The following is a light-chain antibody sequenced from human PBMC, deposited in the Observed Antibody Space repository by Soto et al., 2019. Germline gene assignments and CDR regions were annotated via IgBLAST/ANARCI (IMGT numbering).Light chain of an antibody. CDR1: QSISSW. CDR2: DAS. Sequence: DIQMTQSPSPLSASVGDRVTITCRASQSISSWVAWYQQKPGKAPKLLIYDASSLESGVPSRFSGSGSGTEFTLTISSLQPEDFATYYCQQYNSYITFGQGTRLEI. V-gene: IGKV1-5*01. CDR3: QQYNSYIT. J-gene: IGKJ5*01.